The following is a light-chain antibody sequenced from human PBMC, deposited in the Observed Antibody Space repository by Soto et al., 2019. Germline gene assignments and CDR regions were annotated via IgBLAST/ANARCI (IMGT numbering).Light chain of an antibody. CDR3: QHRVNWPT. V-gene: IGKV3-11*01. CDR1: QSVSNY. J-gene: IGKJ4*01. Sequence: EIVLTQSPATLSLSPGERATLSCRASQSVSNYLGWYQQKSGQAPRLLISDVSKRATGIPARFSGSGSGTDFTLTISILEPEDFAVYYCQHRVNWPTFGGGTKVEIK. CDR2: DVS.